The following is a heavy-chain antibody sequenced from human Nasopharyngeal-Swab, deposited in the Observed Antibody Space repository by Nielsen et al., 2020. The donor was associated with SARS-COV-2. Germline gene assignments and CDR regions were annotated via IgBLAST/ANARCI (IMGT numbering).Heavy chain of an antibody. CDR2: IHHSGST. CDR3: ARAKQQLVLSGFHWFDP. J-gene: IGHJ5*02. CDR1: GYSISSGYY. D-gene: IGHD6-13*01. V-gene: IGHV4-38-2*02. Sequence: SETLSLTCTVSGYSISSGYYWGWIRQPPGKGLEWIGSIHHSGSTYYNPSLKSRVTISVDTSKNQFSLKLSSVTAADTAVYYCARAKQQLVLSGFHWFDPWGQGTLVTVSS.